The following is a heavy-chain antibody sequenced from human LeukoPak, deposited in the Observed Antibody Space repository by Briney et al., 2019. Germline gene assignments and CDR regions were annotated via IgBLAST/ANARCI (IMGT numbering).Heavy chain of an antibody. J-gene: IGHJ3*02. D-gene: IGHD2-21*02. Sequence: ASVKVSCKASGYTFTGYYMHWVRQAPGQGLEWMGWINPNSGGTYYAQKFQGWVTMTRDTSISTAYMELSRLRSDDTAVYYCARAAYCGGDCPSAFDIWGQGTMVTVSS. CDR3: ARAAYCGGDCPSAFDI. CDR2: INPNSGGT. V-gene: IGHV1-2*04. CDR1: GYTFTGYY.